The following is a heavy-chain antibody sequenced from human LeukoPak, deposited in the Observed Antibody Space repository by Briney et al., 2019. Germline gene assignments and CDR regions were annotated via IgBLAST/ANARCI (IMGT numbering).Heavy chain of an antibody. CDR3: AKDPAVAGTTPWDYFDY. CDR1: GFTFSSYG. Sequence: GGSLRLSCAASGFTFSSYGMHWVRQAPGKGLGWVAVISYDGSNKYYADSVKGRFTISRDNSKNTLYLQMNSLRAEDTAVYYCAKDPAVAGTTPWDYFDYWGQGTLVTVSS. J-gene: IGHJ4*02. V-gene: IGHV3-30*18. CDR2: ISYDGSNK. D-gene: IGHD6-19*01.